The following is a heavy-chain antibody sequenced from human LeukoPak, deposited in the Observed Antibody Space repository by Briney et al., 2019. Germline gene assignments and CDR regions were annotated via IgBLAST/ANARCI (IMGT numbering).Heavy chain of an antibody. J-gene: IGHJ6*02. CDR1: GGSISSYY. CDR2: IYYSGST. Sequence: SETLSLTRTVSGGSISSYYWSWIRQPPGKGLEWIGYIYYSGSTNYNPSLKSRVTISVDTSKNQFSLKLSSVTAADTAVYYCASFGQTYYDISGYYGMDVWGQGTTVTVSS. CDR3: ASFGQTYYDISGYYGMDV. V-gene: IGHV4-59*01. D-gene: IGHD3-9*01.